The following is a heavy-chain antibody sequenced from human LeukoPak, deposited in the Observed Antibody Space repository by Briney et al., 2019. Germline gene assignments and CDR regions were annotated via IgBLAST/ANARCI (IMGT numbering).Heavy chain of an antibody. V-gene: IGHV1-46*01. CDR3: ATRRGGYFDAFDI. CDR2: INPSGGST. Sequence: ASVKVSCKASGYTFTSYYMHWVRQAPGQGLEWMGIINPSGGSTSYPQKFQGRVTMTRDASTSTVYMELSSLRSEDTAVYYCATRRGGYFDAFDIWGQGTMVTVSS. J-gene: IGHJ3*02. D-gene: IGHD1-1*01. CDR1: GYTFTSYY.